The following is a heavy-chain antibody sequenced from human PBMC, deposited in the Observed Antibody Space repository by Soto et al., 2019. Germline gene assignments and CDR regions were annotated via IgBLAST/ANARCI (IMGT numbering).Heavy chain of an antibody. Sequence: PGGSLRLSCVASGVTFSSYAMSWVRQAPGKGLEWVSAVSKSGLDTNYADFVKGRFTISRDNSKNTLYLQMSSLRAEDTAVYYCAKSVYNWNDGFFDYWGQGTLVTVSS. J-gene: IGHJ4*02. D-gene: IGHD1-1*01. CDR2: VSKSGLDT. CDR3: AKSVYNWNDGFFDY. V-gene: IGHV3-23*01. CDR1: GVTFSSYA.